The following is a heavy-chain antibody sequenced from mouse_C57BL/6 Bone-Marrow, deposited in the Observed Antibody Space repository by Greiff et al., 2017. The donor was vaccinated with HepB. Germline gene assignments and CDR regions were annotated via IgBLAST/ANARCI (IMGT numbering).Heavy chain of an antibody. V-gene: IGHV2-9-1*01. CDR2: IWTGGGT. J-gene: IGHJ4*01. D-gene: IGHD1-1*01. CDR1: GFSFTSYA. CDR3: ARKSLLLRFYAMDY. Sequence: VQLQQSGPGLVAPSQSLSITCTVSGFSFTSYAISWVRQPPGKGLEWLGVIWTGGGTNYNSAHKSRLSISKDNSKSQVFLKMNSLQTDDTARYYCARKSLLLRFYAMDYWGQGTSVTVSS.